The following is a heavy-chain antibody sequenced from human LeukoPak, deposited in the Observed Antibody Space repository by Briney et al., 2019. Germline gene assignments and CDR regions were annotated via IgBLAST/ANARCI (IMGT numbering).Heavy chain of an antibody. CDR2: INHSGST. D-gene: IGHD4-17*01. Sequence: SETLSLTCAVYGGSFSGYYWSWIRQPPGKGLEGIGEINHSGSTNYNPSLKSRVTISVDTSKNQFSLKLSSVTAADTAVYYCARGYYGDYLGYWGQGTLVTVSS. V-gene: IGHV4-34*01. J-gene: IGHJ4*02. CDR3: ARGYYGDYLGY. CDR1: GGSFSGYY.